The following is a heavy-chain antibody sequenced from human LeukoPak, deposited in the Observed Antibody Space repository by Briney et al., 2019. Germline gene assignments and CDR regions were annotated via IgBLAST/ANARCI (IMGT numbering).Heavy chain of an antibody. J-gene: IGHJ5*02. CDR3: ARDRTTVTTYWFDP. CDR2: IYTSGST. V-gene: IGHV4-61*02. D-gene: IGHD4-11*01. Sequence: SETLSLTCAVSGGSISGGNYYWTWIRQPAGKGLEWIGRIYTSGSTNYNPSLKSRVTISVDTSKNQFSLKLSSVTAADTAVYYCARDRTTVTTYWFDPWGQGTLVTVSS. CDR1: GGSISGGNYY.